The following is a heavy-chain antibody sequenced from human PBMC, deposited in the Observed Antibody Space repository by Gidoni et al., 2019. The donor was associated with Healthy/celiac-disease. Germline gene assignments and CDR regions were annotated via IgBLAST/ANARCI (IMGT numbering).Heavy chain of an antibody. D-gene: IGHD2-15*01. J-gene: IGHJ3*02. CDR2: IYPGDSDT. Sequence: EVQLVQSGAEVKKPGESLKISCKGSGSSFTSYWIGWVRQMPGKGLEWMGIIYPGDSDTRYSPSFQGQVTISADKSISTAYLQWSSLKASDTAMYYCARPPGGGSCYSCLADAFDIWGQGTMVTVSS. CDR1: GSSFTSYW. V-gene: IGHV5-51*01. CDR3: ARPPGGGSCYSCLADAFDI.